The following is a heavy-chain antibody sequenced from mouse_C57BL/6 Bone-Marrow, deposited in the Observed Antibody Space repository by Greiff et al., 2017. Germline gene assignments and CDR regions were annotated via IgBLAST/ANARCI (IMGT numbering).Heavy chain of an antibody. CDR1: GYTFTSYG. CDR3: ARYSLYYYGSTWFAY. D-gene: IGHD1-1*01. Sequence: QVQLKQSGAELARPGASVKLSCKASGYTFTSYGISWVKQRTGQGLEWIGEIYPRSGNTYYNEKFKGKATLTADKSSSTAYMELRSLTSEDSAVYFCARYSLYYYGSTWFAYWGQGTLVTVSA. J-gene: IGHJ3*01. V-gene: IGHV1-81*01. CDR2: IYPRSGNT.